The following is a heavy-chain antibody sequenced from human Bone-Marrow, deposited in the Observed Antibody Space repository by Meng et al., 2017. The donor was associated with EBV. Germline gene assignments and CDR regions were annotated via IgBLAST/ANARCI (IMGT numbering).Heavy chain of an antibody. V-gene: IGHV7-4-1*02. Sequence: HGQVLQSGCEFKRPGASVKVSCKASGYTFTSYARNWVRQAPGQGLEWMGWINTNTGNPTYAQGFTGRFVFSLDTSVSTAYLQISSLKAEDTAVYYCARDGPGICYWGQGTLVTVSS. CDR3: ARDGPGICY. J-gene: IGHJ4*02. CDR2: INTNTGNP. CDR1: GYTFTSYA. D-gene: IGHD3-3*01.